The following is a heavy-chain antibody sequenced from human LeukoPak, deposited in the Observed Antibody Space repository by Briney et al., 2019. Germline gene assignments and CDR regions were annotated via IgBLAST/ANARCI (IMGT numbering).Heavy chain of an antibody. J-gene: IGHJ5*02. CDR2: ISGSGVST. CDR1: GFTFSSYV. V-gene: IGHV3-23*01. Sequence: GGSLRLSCAAPGFTFSSYVMTWVRQAPGRGLEWVSGISGSGVSTYYADSVKGRFTISRDNSKNTLYLQINSLRAEDTAIYYCAKGASSGWLLYWFDPWGQGTLVTVSS. CDR3: AKGASSGWLLYWFDP. D-gene: IGHD6-19*01.